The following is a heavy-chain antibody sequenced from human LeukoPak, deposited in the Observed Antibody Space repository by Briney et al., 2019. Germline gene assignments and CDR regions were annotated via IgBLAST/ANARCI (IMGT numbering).Heavy chain of an antibody. CDR3: ARVWAGQQLVPPGGDYYYMDV. V-gene: IGHV4-61*02. D-gene: IGHD6-13*01. Sequence: SETLSLTCTVSGGSISSGIYYWSWIRQPAGKGLEWIGRISKTGTTNYNPSLKSRVTISVDTSKNQFSLKLNSVTAADTALYYCARVWAGQQLVPPGGDYYYMDVWGKGTTVTISS. CDR1: GGSISSGIYY. J-gene: IGHJ6*03. CDR2: ISKTGTT.